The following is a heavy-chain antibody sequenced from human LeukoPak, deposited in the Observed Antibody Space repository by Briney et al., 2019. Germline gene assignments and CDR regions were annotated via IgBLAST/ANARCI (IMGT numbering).Heavy chain of an antibody. Sequence: GGSLRLSCAASGFPFSSYAMSWVRQAPGKGLEWVSAISGSGSTIYYADSVKGRFTISRDNAKNSLYLQMNSLRAEDTAVYYCARSGYSYVLGYYYGMDVWGQGTTVTVSS. V-gene: IGHV3-23*01. J-gene: IGHJ6*02. D-gene: IGHD5-18*01. CDR3: ARSGYSYVLGYYYGMDV. CDR1: GFPFSSYA. CDR2: ISGSGSTI.